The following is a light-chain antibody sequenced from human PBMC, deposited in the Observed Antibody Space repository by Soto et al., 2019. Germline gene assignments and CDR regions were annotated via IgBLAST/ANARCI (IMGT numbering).Light chain of an antibody. Sequence: EIVLTQSPGTLSLSPGERATLSCRASQSVSSSYLAWYQQKPGQPPKLLIYWASTRESGVPDRFSGSGSGTDFTLTISSLQAEDVAVYYCQQYYTPPPTFGRGTKV. CDR1: QSVSSSY. CDR3: QQYYTPPPT. J-gene: IGKJ4*01. V-gene: IGKV4-1*01. CDR2: WAS.